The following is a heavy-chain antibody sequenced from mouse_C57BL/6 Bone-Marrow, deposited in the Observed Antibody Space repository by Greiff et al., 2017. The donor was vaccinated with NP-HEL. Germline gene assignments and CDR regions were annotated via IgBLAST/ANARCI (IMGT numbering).Heavy chain of an antibody. V-gene: IGHV10-3*01. Sequence: EVMLVESGGGLVQPKGSLKLSCAASGFTFNTYAMHWVRQAPGKGLEWVARIRSKSSNYATYYADSVKDRFTISRDDSQSMLYLQMNNLKTEDTAMYYYVRDGHYYGLYYAMDYWGQGTSVTVSS. J-gene: IGHJ4*01. CDR3: VRDGHYYGLYYAMDY. CDR1: GFTFNTYA. CDR2: IRSKSSNYAT. D-gene: IGHD1-1*01.